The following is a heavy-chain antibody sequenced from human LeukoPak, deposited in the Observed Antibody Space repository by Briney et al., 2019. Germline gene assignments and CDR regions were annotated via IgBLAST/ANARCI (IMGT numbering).Heavy chain of an antibody. V-gene: IGHV3-23*01. Sequence: GRSLRLSCAASGFTFSSYGMHWVRQAPGKGLDWFSAISGSGDSTYYADSVKGRFTNSRDSSKSTMYLQVTSLTAEGTAVYYCAKEEQLVRGPPDYWGQGTLVTVSS. CDR1: GFTFSSYG. J-gene: IGHJ4*02. CDR3: AKEEQLVRGPPDY. CDR2: ISGSGDST. D-gene: IGHD6-6*01.